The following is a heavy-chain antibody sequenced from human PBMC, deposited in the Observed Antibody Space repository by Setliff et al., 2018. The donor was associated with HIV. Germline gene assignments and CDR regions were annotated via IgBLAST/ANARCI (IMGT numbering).Heavy chain of an antibody. CDR1: GFTFSNYG. J-gene: IGHJ4*02. D-gene: IGHD1-1*01. Sequence: GGSLRLSCEASGFTFSNYGMHWVRQGLGKGLEWVAFIRSDESETYYADSVKGRFTISRDNSKNTLYVQVNSLRPEDTGVYYCASARIPTGGTSTSFDYWGQGTLVTVSS. CDR2: IRSDESET. V-gene: IGHV3-30*02. CDR3: ASARIPTGGTSTSFDY.